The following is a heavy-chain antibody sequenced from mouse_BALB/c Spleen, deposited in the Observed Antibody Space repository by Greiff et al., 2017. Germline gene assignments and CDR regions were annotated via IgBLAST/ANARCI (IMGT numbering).Heavy chain of an antibody. CDR3: ASYYYGSSDYFDY. CDR1: GFSLTSYG. J-gene: IGHJ2*01. V-gene: IGHV2-9*02. D-gene: IGHD1-1*01. Sequence: VKLVESGPGLVAPSQSLSITCTVSGFSLTSYGVHWVRQPPGKGLEWLGVIWAGGSTNYNSALMSRLSISKDNSKSQVFLKMNSLQTDDTAMYYCASYYYGSSDYFDYWGQGTTLTVSS. CDR2: IWAGGST.